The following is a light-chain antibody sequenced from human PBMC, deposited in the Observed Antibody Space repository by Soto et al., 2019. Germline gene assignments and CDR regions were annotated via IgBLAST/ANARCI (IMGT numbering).Light chain of an antibody. CDR1: SRDVGGSNY. J-gene: IGLJ3*02. CDR2: EVS. Sequence: QSALIQPASVSGSPGQSITISCTGTSRDVGGSNYVSWYQHHPHRAPKLLIYEVSYRPSGVSSRFSGSKSGNTASLTISGLQAEDEADYYCQSYDRSLSGWVFGTGTKLTVL. CDR3: QSYDRSLSGWV. V-gene: IGLV2-14*01.